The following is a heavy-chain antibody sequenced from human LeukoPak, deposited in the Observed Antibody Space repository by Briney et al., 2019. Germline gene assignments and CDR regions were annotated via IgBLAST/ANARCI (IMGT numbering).Heavy chain of an antibody. CDR2: ISGSGGNI. CDR1: GITLSHYA. D-gene: IGHD3-16*01. J-gene: IGHJ4*02. CDR3: ASGGVVYGACCDF. Sequence: GGSLRLSCEASGITLSHYAMSWARQAPGKGLEWVSAISGSGGNIYHADFVKGRFTISRDNHKNTLYLQMNSLGVEDTAVYYCASGGVVYGACCDFWGQGTLVTVSS. V-gene: IGHV3-23*01.